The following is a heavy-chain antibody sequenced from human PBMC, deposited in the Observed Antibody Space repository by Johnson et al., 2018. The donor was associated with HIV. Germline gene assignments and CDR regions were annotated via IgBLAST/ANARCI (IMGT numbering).Heavy chain of an antibody. CDR3: ARAIDQGYSSGWSSDVYDI. CDR1: GFTFSSYA. D-gene: IGHD6-19*01. J-gene: IGHJ3*02. Sequence: QVQLVESGGGVVQPGRSLRLSCAASGFTFSSYAMHWVSQAPGKGLEWVAVISYDGSNKYYADSVKGRFTISRDNSKNTLYLQMNSLRVEDTAVYYCARAIDQGYSSGWSSDVYDIWGQGTMVTVSA. V-gene: IGHV3-30*04. CDR2: ISYDGSNK.